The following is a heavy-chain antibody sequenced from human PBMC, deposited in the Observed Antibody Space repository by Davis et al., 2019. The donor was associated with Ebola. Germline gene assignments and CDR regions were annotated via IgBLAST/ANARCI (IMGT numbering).Heavy chain of an antibody. CDR1: GYTFTGYY. J-gene: IGHJ6*02. V-gene: IGHV1-2*04. Sequence: ASVKVSCKASGYTFTGYYLHWVRQPPGQGLEWMGWINPNSGGTNYAQKFQGWVTITRDTPASTAYMKLSSLSSDDTAVYYCARAIYSGYGAQGDYYYYGMDVWGQGTTVTVSS. D-gene: IGHD5-12*01. CDR3: ARAIYSGYGAQGDYYYYGMDV. CDR2: INPNSGGT.